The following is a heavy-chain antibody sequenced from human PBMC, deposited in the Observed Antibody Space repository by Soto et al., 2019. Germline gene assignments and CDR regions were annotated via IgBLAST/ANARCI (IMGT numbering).Heavy chain of an antibody. V-gene: IGHV3-30*18. CDR3: AKDLYSSETYTYYCGMDV. D-gene: IGHD3-10*01. CDR1: GFTFSRYG. Sequence: GGSLRLSCAASGFTFSRYGMHWVRQAPGKGLEWVAVISYDGSNKFYADSVKGRFTISRDNSKNTLYLHMNSLRAEDTSVYYCAKDLYSSETYTYYCGMDVWGQGTTVTVSS. CDR2: ISYDGSNK. J-gene: IGHJ6*02.